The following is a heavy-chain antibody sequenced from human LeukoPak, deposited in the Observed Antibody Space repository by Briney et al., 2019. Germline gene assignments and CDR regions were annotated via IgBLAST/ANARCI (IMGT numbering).Heavy chain of an antibody. CDR1: GFTFSSYA. CDR2: ISGSGGST. J-gene: IGHJ4*02. Sequence: GGSLGLSCAASGFTFSSYAMNWVRQAPGKGLEWVSAISGSGGSTYYADSVKGRFTISRDNSKNMVYLQMNSLRAEDTAVYYCAKKSVADAYYFDYWGQGTLVTVSS. D-gene: IGHD6-19*01. V-gene: IGHV3-23*01. CDR3: AKKSVADAYYFDY.